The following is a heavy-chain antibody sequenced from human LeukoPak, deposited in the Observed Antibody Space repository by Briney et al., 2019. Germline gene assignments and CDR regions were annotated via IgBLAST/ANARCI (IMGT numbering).Heavy chain of an antibody. CDR2: IYSGGST. D-gene: IGHD2-21*02. V-gene: IGHV3-66*01. CDR3: ARAGGVTAINFDY. CDR1: GFTVSSNY. Sequence: GGSLRLSCAASGFTVSSNYMSWVRQAPGKGLEWVSVIYSGGSTYYADSVKGRFTISRDNSKNTLYLQMNSLRAEDTAVYYCARAGGVTAINFDYWGQGTLVTVSS. J-gene: IGHJ4*02.